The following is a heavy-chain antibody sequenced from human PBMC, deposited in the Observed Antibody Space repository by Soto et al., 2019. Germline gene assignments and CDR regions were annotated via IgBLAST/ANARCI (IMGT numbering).Heavy chain of an antibody. CDR1: GFTFSSYG. CDR2: IWYDGSNK. CDR3: ARDWGDDYGGLVLDY. Sequence: GGSLRLSCAASGFTFSSYGMHWVRQAPGKGLEWVAVIWYDGSNKYYADSVKGRFTISRDNSKNTLYLQMNSLRAEDTAVYYCARDWGDDYGGLVLDYWGQGTLVTVSS. J-gene: IGHJ4*02. D-gene: IGHD4-17*01. V-gene: IGHV3-33*01.